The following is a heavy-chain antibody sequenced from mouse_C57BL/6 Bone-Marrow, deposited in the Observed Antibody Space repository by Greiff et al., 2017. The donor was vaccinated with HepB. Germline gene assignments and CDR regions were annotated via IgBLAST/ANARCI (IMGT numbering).Heavy chain of an antibody. V-gene: IGHV1-22*01. CDR1: GYKFTDDN. J-gene: IGHJ2*01. Sequence: VQLKQSGPELVKPGASVKMSCKASGYKFTDDNMHWVKQSHGKSLEWNGYINPNNGGTSYNQKFKGKATLTVNKSSSTAYMELRSLTSEDSAVYYCARVGGLLREVDYWGQGTTHTVSS. CDR3: ARVGGLLREVDY. CDR2: INPNNGGT. D-gene: IGHD2-3*01.